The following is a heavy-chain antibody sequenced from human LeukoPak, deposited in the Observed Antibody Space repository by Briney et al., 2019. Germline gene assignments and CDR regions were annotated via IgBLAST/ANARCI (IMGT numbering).Heavy chain of an antibody. CDR3: ARDLRSYGFDY. D-gene: IGHD5-18*01. CDR2: IYYSGST. Sequence: SETLSLTCTVSGGSISSYYWSWIRQPPGKGLEGIGYIYYSGSTNYNPSLKSRVTISVDTSKNQFSLKLSSVTAADTAVYYCARDLRSYGFDYWGQGTLVTVSS. J-gene: IGHJ4*02. V-gene: IGHV4-59*01. CDR1: GGSISSYY.